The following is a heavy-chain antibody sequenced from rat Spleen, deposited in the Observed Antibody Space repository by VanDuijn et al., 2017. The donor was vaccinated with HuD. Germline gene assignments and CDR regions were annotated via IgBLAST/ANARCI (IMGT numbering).Heavy chain of an antibody. D-gene: IGHD1-6*01. J-gene: IGHJ3*01. V-gene: IGHV5-27*01. CDR1: GFTFSNYD. CDR3: TTAFLFTTDYRFAY. CDR2: ISSGGGGT. Sequence: EVQLVESGGGLAQPGRSLKLSCTVSGFTFSNYDMAWVRQAPTKGLEWVASISSGGGGTYYPDSVEGRFTISSDNAKTTLYLQMDSLRSEDTATYYCTTAFLFTTDYRFAYWGQGTLVTVSS.